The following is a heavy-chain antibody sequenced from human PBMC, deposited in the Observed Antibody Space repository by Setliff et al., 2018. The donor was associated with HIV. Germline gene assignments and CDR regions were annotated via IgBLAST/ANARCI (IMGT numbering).Heavy chain of an antibody. CDR1: GGSISSGSYY. D-gene: IGHD6-13*01. V-gene: IGHV4-61*09. J-gene: IGHJ3*02. CDR2: IHASGNT. Sequence: SETLSLTCTVSGGSISSGSYYWSWIRQPAGKGLEWIGHIHASGNTNYNPSLKSRVTISVDTSKNYFSLRLTSVTAADTAVYYCARAIVYGSAFDIWGQGTMVTVSS. CDR3: ARAIVYGSAFDI.